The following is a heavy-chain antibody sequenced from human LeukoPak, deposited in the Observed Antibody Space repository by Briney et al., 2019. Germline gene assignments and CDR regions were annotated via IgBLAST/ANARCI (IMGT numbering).Heavy chain of an antibody. CDR2: ISPNSGGT. V-gene: IGHV1-2*02. Sequence: ASVKASCTASGYTFTGYYMHWVRQAPGQGLEWMGWISPNSGGTNYAQKFQGRVTMSRDTSISTAYMELSRLRSDDTAVYYCARDNNFYYDSSGYYFSRPPSYGLDYWGQGTLVTVSS. J-gene: IGHJ4*02. CDR1: GYTFTGYY. D-gene: IGHD3-22*01. CDR3: ARDNNFYYDSSGYYFSRPPSYGLDY.